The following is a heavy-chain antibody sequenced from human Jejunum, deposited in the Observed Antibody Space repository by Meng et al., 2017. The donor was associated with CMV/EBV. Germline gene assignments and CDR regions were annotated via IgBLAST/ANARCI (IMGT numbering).Heavy chain of an antibody. Sequence: LGLSCAASGFIFSDYYMNWIRQAPGKGVEWVSYISSSGSTIYYADSVKGRFTISRDNAKNSLYLQMNSLRADDTAVYYCARQIRPIDYWGQGTLVTVSS. D-gene: IGHD3-10*01. J-gene: IGHJ4*02. CDR3: ARQIRPIDY. CDR2: ISSSGSTI. CDR1: GFIFSDYY. V-gene: IGHV3-11*01.